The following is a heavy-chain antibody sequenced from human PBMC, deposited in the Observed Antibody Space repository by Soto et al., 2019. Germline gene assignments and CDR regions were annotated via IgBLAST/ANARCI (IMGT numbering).Heavy chain of an antibody. CDR3: ARVPRGYSYGYLDY. J-gene: IGHJ4*02. D-gene: IGHD5-18*01. Sequence: SEPLSLTCTVSGGSISSYYWSWIRQPPGKGLEWIGYIYYSGSTNYNPSLKSRVTLSVDTSKNQFSLKLSSVTAADTAVYYCARVPRGYSYGYLDYWGQGTLVTVSS. V-gene: IGHV4-59*01. CDR2: IYYSGST. CDR1: GGSISSYY.